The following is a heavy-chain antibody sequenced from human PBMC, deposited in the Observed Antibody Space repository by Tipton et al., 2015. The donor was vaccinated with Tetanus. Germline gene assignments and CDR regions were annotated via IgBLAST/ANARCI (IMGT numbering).Heavy chain of an antibody. Sequence: RSLRLSCEASEFLFSSFGMHWVRQAPGKGLEWVALISHDGSHRDYADSVKGRFTISRDNGKNSVYLQMNSLRPEDTAVYYCARLGRNSLGAFDVWGQGTLVSVSS. D-gene: IGHD7-27*01. V-gene: IGHV3-30*03. CDR3: ARLGRNSLGAFDV. CDR1: EFLFSSFG. J-gene: IGHJ3*01. CDR2: ISHDGSHR.